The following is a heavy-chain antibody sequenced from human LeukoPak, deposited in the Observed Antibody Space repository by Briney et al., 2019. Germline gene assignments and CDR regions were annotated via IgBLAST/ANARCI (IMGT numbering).Heavy chain of an antibody. D-gene: IGHD3-22*01. CDR1: GVSISNYY. V-gene: IGHV4-59*12. J-gene: IGHJ4*02. CDR3: ASFPYYDSSGYRVYVY. Sequence: SETLSLTCTVSGVSISNYYWSWIRQPPGKGLEWIGFYYYSGNTDYNPSLKSRVTISADTSKNQFSLKLSSVTAADTAVYYCASFPYYDSSGYRVYVYWGQGTLVTVSS. CDR2: YYYSGNT.